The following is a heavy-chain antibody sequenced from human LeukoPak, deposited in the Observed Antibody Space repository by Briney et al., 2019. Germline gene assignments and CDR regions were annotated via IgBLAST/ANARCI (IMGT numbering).Heavy chain of an antibody. D-gene: IGHD3-9*01. Sequence: SETLSLTCAVSGGSISSGGYSWSWIRQPPGKGLEWIGYIYHGGSTHYNPSLKSRVTISVDTPKNQFSLKLRSVTAADTAVYYCAREYYDILTGSTWFDPWGQGTLVTVSS. J-gene: IGHJ5*02. V-gene: IGHV4-30-2*01. CDR1: GGSISSGGYS. CDR2: IYHGGST. CDR3: AREYYDILTGSTWFDP.